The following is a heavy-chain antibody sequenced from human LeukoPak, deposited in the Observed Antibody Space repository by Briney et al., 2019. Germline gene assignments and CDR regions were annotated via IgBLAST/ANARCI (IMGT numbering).Heavy chain of an antibody. J-gene: IGHJ3*02. V-gene: IGHV1-8*01. Sequence: ASVKVSCKASGYTFTSYDINWVRQATGQGLEWMGWMNPNSGNTGYAQKFQGRVTMTRNTSISTAYMELSSLRSEDTAVYYCARAYYGSGSMGNAFDIWGQGTMVTVSS. CDR1: GYTFTSYD. CDR3: ARAYYGSGSMGNAFDI. CDR2: MNPNSGNT. D-gene: IGHD3-10*01.